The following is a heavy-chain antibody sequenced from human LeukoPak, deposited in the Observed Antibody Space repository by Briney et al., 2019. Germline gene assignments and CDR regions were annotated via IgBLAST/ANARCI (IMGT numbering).Heavy chain of an antibody. V-gene: IGHV3-23*01. CDR1: GFTFSTYA. Sequence: PGGSLRPSCAASGFTFSTYAMSWVRQAPGKGLDWVSTIPGSGGITYYADSVKGRFTISRDNSKNTVYLQMNSLRAEDTAVYYCVKDYYVAWGQGTLVTVSS. CDR3: VKDYYVA. CDR2: IPGSGGIT. D-gene: IGHD3-10*02. J-gene: IGHJ5*02.